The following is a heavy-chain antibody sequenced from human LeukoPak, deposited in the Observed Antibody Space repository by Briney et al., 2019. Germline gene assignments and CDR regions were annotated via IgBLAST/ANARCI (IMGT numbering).Heavy chain of an antibody. CDR1: GFTFSSFA. CDR3: AKAFREFGTSSSYSSFDT. Sequence: GGSLRLSCAVSGFTFSSFALSWVRQAPGKGLEWVSGVSYTRVATYYADSVKGRFTISRDDSQNILYLQMNGLRAEDTAVYFCAKAFREFGTSSSYSSFDTWGQGTMVTVSS. V-gene: IGHV3-23*01. CDR2: VSYTRVAT. J-gene: IGHJ3*02. D-gene: IGHD5-18*01.